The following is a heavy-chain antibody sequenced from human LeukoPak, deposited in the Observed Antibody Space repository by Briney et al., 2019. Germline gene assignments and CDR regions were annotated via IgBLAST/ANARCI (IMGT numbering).Heavy chain of an antibody. D-gene: IGHD2-2*01. CDR3: AKAVSYDCSSTSCYFDY. CDR1: GFTFSSYW. V-gene: IGHV3-7*03. Sequence: GGSLRLSCAASGFTFSSYWMSWVRQAPGKGLEWVANIKQDGSEKYYVDSAKGRFTISRDNAKNSLYLQMNSLRAEDMALYYCAKAVSYDCSSTSCYFDYWGQGTLVTVSS. J-gene: IGHJ4*02. CDR2: IKQDGSEK.